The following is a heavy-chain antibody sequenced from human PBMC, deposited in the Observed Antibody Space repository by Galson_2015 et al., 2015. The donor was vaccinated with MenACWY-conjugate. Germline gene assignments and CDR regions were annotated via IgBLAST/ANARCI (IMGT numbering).Heavy chain of an antibody. J-gene: IGHJ6*02. CDR3: AREVVVVPAAISGNYGMDV. CDR2: INHSGST. Sequence: SETLSLTCAAYGGSFSGYYWTWIRQPPGKGLEWIGEINHSGSTNYNPSLKSRVTISVDTSKNQFSLKLTSVTAADTAVYYCAREVVVVPAAISGNYGMDVWGQGTTVTVSS. CDR1: GGSFSGYY. D-gene: IGHD2-2*02. V-gene: IGHV4-34*01.